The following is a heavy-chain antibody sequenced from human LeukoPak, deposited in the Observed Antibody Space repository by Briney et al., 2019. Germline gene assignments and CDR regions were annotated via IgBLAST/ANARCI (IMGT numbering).Heavy chain of an antibody. J-gene: IGHJ4*02. CDR2: ILSSGGTI. Sequence: AGCLRLSCAASGFTFSSYDMNWVRQAPGKGLEWVSYILSSGGTIYYADSVKGRFTISRDSAKNSVYLRMNSLRAEDTALYYCARKLTGTTYFDCWGQGTLVTVS. D-gene: IGHD1-1*01. V-gene: IGHV3-48*03. CDR1: GFTFSSYD. CDR3: ARKLTGTTYFDC.